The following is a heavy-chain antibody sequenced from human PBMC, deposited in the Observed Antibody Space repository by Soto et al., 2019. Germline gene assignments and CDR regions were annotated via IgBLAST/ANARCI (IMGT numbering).Heavy chain of an antibody. J-gene: IGHJ4*02. D-gene: IGHD2-8*02. CDR3: ARDKITGLFDY. CDR1: GGSFSGYY. Sequence: QVQLQQWGAGLLKPSETLSLTCAVYGGSFSGYYWTWIRQPPGTGLEWIGEINHSASTNYNPSLKSRVTISVDTSKNQFSLKLTSVTAAATAVYYCARDKITGLFDYWGQGTLVTVSS. CDR2: INHSAST. V-gene: IGHV4-34*01.